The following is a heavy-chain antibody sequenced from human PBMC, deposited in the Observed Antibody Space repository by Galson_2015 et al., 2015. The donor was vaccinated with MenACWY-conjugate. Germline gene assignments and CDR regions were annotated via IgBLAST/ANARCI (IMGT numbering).Heavy chain of an antibody. J-gene: IGHJ4*02. CDR2: IKADGSFS. V-gene: IGHV3-74*01. CDR1: GFTFNNYW. D-gene: IGHD1-1*01. CDR3: ARDNNWSFDS. Sequence: SLRLSCAASGFTFNNYWMHWVRQPPGKGLEWISYIKADGSFSNHADSVKGRFTISTDNAKNMVYLQMDGLGDEDTAAYFCARDNNWSFDSWGQGTLVTVSS.